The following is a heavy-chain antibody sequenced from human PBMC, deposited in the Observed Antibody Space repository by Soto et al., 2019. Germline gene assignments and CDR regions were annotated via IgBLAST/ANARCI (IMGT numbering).Heavy chain of an antibody. Sequence: QITLKESGPTLVKPTQTLTLTCTFSGFSLSTSGVGVGWIRQPPGKALEWLALIYWDDDKRYSPSLNSRLTITKDTSRNQVVLTMTNMDPVDTATYYCAHRGGAPASWMGSWFDPWGQGTLVTVSS. CDR2: IYWDDDK. CDR3: AHRGGAPASWMGSWFDP. J-gene: IGHJ5*02. D-gene: IGHD6-13*01. CDR1: GFSLSTSGVG. V-gene: IGHV2-5*02.